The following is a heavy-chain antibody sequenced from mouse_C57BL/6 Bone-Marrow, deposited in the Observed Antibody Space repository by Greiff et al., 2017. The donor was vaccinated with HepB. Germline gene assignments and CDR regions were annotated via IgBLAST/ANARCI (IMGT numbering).Heavy chain of an antibody. CDR2: ISNGGGST. CDR3: SRQSHASYYAIDH. CDR1: GFTFSDYY. J-gene: IGHJ4*01. V-gene: IGHV5-12*01. Sequence: DVQLVEAGGGLVQPGGSLKLSCAASGFTFSDYYMYWVRQTPEKRLEWVAYISNGGGSTYYPDTVKGRFTISRDNAKNTLYLQMSRLKSEDTAMYYCSRQSHASYYAIDHWGQGTRATVTS.